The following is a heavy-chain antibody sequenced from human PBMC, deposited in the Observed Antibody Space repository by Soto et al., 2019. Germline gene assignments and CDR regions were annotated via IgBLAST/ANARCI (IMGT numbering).Heavy chain of an antibody. CDR2: IIPIFGTP. CDR1: GGIFSTYA. V-gene: IGHV1-69*01. Sequence: QVQLVQSGAEVKKPGSSVKVSCKASGGIFSTYAISWLRQAPGQGLEWMGGIIPIFGTPNYAQRFQGRGTIAADESTSTAYMELSRLRSEDTPVYYCARDRDDYGSGNYYNRFDSWGQGTLVTVSS. J-gene: IGHJ4*02. D-gene: IGHD3-10*01. CDR3: ARDRDDYGSGNYYNRFDS.